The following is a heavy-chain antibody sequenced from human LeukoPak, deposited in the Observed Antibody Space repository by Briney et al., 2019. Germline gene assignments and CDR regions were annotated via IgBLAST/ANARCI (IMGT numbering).Heavy chain of an antibody. Sequence: ASVKVSCKASGYTFTRYVMNWVRQAPGQGLEWMGWINTNTRNPTYAQGFTGRVVFSLDTSVSTAYLQISSLKAEDTAVYYCARGGFDSRWACDIWGQGTMVTASS. D-gene: IGHD3-9*01. CDR2: INTNTRNP. CDR1: GYTFTRYV. V-gene: IGHV7-4-1*02. CDR3: ARGGFDSRWACDI. J-gene: IGHJ3*02.